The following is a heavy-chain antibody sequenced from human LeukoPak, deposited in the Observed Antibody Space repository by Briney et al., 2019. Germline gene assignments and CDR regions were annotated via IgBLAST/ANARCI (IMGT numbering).Heavy chain of an antibody. CDR2: IYYSGST. CDR1: GGSISSYY. Sequence: SETLSLTCTVSGGSISSYYWSWIRQPPGKGLEWIGYIYYSGSTNYSPSLKSRVTISVDTSKNQFSLKLSSVTAADTAVYYCARGSSRHYYYYGMDVWGQGTTVTVSS. J-gene: IGHJ6*02. D-gene: IGHD6-13*01. CDR3: ARGSSRHYYYYGMDV. V-gene: IGHV4-59*01.